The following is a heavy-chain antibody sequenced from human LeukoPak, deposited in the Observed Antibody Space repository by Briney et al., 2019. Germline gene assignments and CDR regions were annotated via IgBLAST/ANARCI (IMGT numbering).Heavy chain of an antibody. CDR2: IYYSGST. V-gene: IGHV4-59*08. CDR1: GGSISSYY. D-gene: IGHD6-6*01. J-gene: IGHJ5*02. Sequence: SETLSLTCTVSGGSISSYYWSWIRQPPGKGLEWIGYIYYSGSTNYNPSLKSRVTISVDTSKNQFSLKLSSVTAADTAVYYCARQGASIAARPGWFDPWGQGTLVTVSS. CDR3: ARQGASIAARPGWFDP.